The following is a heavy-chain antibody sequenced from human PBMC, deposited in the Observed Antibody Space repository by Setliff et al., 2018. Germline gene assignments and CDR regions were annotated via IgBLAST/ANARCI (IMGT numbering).Heavy chain of an antibody. CDR3: ASGTIAARPSYFDY. J-gene: IGHJ4*02. V-gene: IGHV4-39*01. D-gene: IGHD6-6*01. Sequence: SETLSLTCAVYGGSISSSSYYWGWIRQPPGKGLEWIGSIYYSGSTYYNPSLKSRVTISVDTSKNQFSLKLSSVTAADTAVYYCASGTIAARPSYFDYWGQGTLVTVSS. CDR1: GGSISSSSYY. CDR2: IYYSGST.